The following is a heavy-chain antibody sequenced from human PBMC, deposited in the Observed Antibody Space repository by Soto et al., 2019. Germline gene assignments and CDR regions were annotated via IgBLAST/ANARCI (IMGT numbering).Heavy chain of an antibody. V-gene: IGHV1-2*02. J-gene: IGHJ3*02. CDR3: ARGNTYYFGSGSSSHDAFDI. CDR2: INPKSGGT. D-gene: IGHD3-10*01. Sequence: GASVNVSCKASGYTFPGYYMHWVRQAPGQGLEWMGWINPKSGGTNYAQNFQGRVTMTRDTSISTAYMELSGLRSDDTAVYYCARGNTYYFGSGSSSHDAFDIWGQGTMVTVSS. CDR1: GYTFPGYY.